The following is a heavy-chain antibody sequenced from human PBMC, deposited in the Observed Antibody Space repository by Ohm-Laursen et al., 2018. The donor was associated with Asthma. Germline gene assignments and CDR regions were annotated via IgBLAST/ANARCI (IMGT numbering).Heavy chain of an antibody. J-gene: IGHJ4*02. V-gene: IGHV4-39*07. D-gene: IGHD2-15*01. CDR1: GGSISGSSYY. Sequence: SDTLSLTCAVPGGSISGSSYYWSWIRQPPGKGLEWIGEINHSGSTNYNPSLKSRVTISVDTSKNQFSLKLSSVTAADTAVYYCARVFCSGGSCYLYYFDYWGQGTLVTVSS. CDR3: ARVFCSGGSCYLYYFDY. CDR2: INHSGST.